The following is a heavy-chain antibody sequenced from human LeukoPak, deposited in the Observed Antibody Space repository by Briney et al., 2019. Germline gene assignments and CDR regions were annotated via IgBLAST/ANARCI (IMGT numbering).Heavy chain of an antibody. CDR1: GFTFSSYW. V-gene: IGHV3-7*01. CDR2: IKQDGSEK. D-gene: IGHD2-2*01. CDR3: AREDIVVIPAAIRDYYYYGMDV. Sequence: GGSLRLSCAASGFTFSSYWMSWVRQAPGKGLEWVANIKQDGSEKYYVDSVKGRFTISRDNAKNSLYLQMNSLRAEDTAVYYCAREDIVVIPAAIRDYYYYGMDVWGQGTTVTVSS. J-gene: IGHJ6*02.